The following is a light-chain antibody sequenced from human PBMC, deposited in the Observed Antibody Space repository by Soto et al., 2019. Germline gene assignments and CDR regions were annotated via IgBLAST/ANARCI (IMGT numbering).Light chain of an antibody. J-gene: IGKJ4*01. Sequence: ERVMTQSPATLSVSPGEKATLSCRASQTVSNNLAWYQQKPGQAPRLLIYFASTRATGIPARFSGSGSGTEFTLTISTLQSEDFAVYYCQQYNEWPLTFDGGTKVETK. CDR1: QTVSNN. CDR2: FAS. V-gene: IGKV3-15*01. CDR3: QQYNEWPLT.